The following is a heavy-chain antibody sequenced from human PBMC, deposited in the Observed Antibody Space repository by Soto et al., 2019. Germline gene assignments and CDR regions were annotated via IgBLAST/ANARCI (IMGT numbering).Heavy chain of an antibody. V-gene: IGHV3-30*18. CDR2: ISYDETNE. Sequence: QVQLVESGGGLVQPGGSLRLTCVASGFTFGSHGMHWVRQAPGKGLEWVAVISYDETNEHYVDSVKGRFTISRDHSKSILYLQMNRLRPEDTAVYKCAKDLRTTISDYGMDVWGQGTTVTVSS. J-gene: IGHJ6*02. CDR3: AKDLRTTISDYGMDV. CDR1: GFTFGSHG.